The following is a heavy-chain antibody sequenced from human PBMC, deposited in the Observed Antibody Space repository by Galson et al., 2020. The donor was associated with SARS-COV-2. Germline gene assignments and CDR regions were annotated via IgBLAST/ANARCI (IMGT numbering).Heavy chain of an antibody. J-gene: IGHJ4*02. D-gene: IGHD1-26*01. CDR3: AKRFRWETDYFDY. Sequence: GESLKISCAASGFIFSSYAMTWVRQAPGKGLEWVSGISGSGGSTYYADSVKGRFTISRDNSKNTLYLQMNSLGPEDTAVYYCAKRFRWETDYFDYWGQGNLVTVSS. CDR1: GFIFSSYA. CDR2: ISGSGGST. V-gene: IGHV3-23*01.